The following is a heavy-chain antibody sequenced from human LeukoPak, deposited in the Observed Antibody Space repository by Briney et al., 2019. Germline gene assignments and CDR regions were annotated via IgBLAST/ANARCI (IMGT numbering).Heavy chain of an antibody. D-gene: IGHD6-19*01. CDR1: GGSISSYF. J-gene: IGHJ5*02. V-gene: IGHV4-59*01. CDR2: VYYSGST. Sequence: PSETLSLTCTVSGGSISSYFWSWTRQPPGKGLEWIGYVYYSGSTNYNPSLKSRVTISVDTSKNQFSLKLSAVTAADTAVYYCARELEVAADWGWFDPWGQGTLVTVSS. CDR3: ARELEVAADWGWFDP.